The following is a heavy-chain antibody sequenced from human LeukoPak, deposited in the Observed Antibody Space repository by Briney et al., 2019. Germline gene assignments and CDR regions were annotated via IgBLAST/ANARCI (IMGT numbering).Heavy chain of an antibody. CDR1: GGSISSSGYY. CDR3: ARHEYSGSYYGLSWFDP. J-gene: IGHJ5*02. CDR2: IYYIGST. Sequence: SETLSLTCTVSGGSISSSGYYWGWIRQPPGKGLECIASIYYIGSTYYNPYLKSRVTISVDTSKNQLSLKLSSLTAADTAVYYCARHEYSGSYYGLSWFDPWGQGTLVTVSS. D-gene: IGHD1-26*01. V-gene: IGHV4-39*01.